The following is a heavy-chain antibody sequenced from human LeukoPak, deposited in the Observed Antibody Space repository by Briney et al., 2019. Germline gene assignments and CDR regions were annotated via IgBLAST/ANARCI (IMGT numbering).Heavy chain of an antibody. CDR1: GGTFSSYN. CDR2: IIPMQGTP. V-gene: IGHV1-69*08. J-gene: IGHJ4*02. CDR3: ARESVAGGFEY. D-gene: IGHD6-19*01. Sequence: SVKVSCKASGGTFSSYNFIWVRQAPGQGLEWMGGIIPMQGTPNYAQKFQDRVTISADKSTTTVYMALSSLRYEDTAMYYCARESVAGGFEYWGQGTLVTVSS.